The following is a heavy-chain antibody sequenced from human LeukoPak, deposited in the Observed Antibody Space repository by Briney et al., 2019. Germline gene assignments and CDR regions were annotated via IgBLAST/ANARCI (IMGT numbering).Heavy chain of an antibody. CDR3: ARATSLRDSSGYYYADS. Sequence: ASVKVSCKASGYIFTNYGISWVRQAPGQGLEWMGWISGDNDNTYYAQKYQGIVTMTTDTSTNTAYMELRSLRSDDTAVYYCARATSLRDSSGYYYADSWGQGTLVTVSS. D-gene: IGHD3-22*01. CDR1: GYIFTNYG. J-gene: IGHJ5*01. V-gene: IGHV1-18*01. CDR2: ISGDNDNT.